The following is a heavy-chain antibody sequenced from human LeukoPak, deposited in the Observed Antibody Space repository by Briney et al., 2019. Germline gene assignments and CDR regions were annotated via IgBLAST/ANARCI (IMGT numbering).Heavy chain of an antibody. CDR2: INHSGST. CDR3: ARVSGNYGSGSYLDY. J-gene: IGHJ4*02. V-gene: IGHV4-34*01. CDR1: GGSFSGYY. Sequence: SETLSLTCAVYGGSFSGYYWSWIRQPPGKGLEWIGEINHSGSTNYNPSLKSRVTISVDTSKNQFSPKLSSVTAADTAVYYRARVSGNYGSGSYLDYWGQRTLVTVSS. D-gene: IGHD3-10*01.